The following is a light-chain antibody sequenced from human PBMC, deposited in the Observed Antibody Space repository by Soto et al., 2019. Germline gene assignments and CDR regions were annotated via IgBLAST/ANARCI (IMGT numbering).Light chain of an antibody. CDR1: QSVLYSSNNKNY. J-gene: IGKJ1*01. CDR2: WAS. Sequence: IVMTQSPDSLALSLCERATINCKASQSVLYSSNNKNYLAWYQQKPGQPPKLLIYWASSRESGVPDRFSGSGSGTDCTLTVSRLQPEDVALYYCQQYYSTPWTFGQGTKVEFQ. CDR3: QQYYSTPWT. V-gene: IGKV4-1*01.